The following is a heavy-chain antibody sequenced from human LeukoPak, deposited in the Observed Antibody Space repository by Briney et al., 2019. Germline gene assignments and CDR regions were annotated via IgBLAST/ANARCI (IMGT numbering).Heavy chain of an antibody. Sequence: PGGSLRLSCAASGFTFSSYEMNWVRQAPGKGLEWVSYISSSGSSIYYGDSVKGRFTISRDNAKNSLYLQMNSLRAEDTAVYYCARGYGEFDYWGQGTLVTVSS. CDR3: ARGYGEFDY. V-gene: IGHV3-48*03. J-gene: IGHJ4*02. CDR1: GFTFSSYE. CDR2: ISSSGSSI. D-gene: IGHD4-17*01.